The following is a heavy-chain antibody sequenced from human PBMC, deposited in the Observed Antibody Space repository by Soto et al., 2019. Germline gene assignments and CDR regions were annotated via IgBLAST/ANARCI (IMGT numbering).Heavy chain of an antibody. V-gene: IGHV3-30-3*01. D-gene: IGHD6-6*01. J-gene: IGHJ3*02. CDR2: TSYDGSNK. Sequence: QVQLVESGGGVVQPGRSLRLSCAASGFTFSTYGIHWVRQAPGKGLEWVAVTSYDGSNKYYADSVKGRFTISRDNSKNTRYLQMNSLRAEDTAVYYCAGAYSTSSWRAFDIWGQGTLVIVSS. CDR1: GFTFSTYG. CDR3: AGAYSTSSWRAFDI.